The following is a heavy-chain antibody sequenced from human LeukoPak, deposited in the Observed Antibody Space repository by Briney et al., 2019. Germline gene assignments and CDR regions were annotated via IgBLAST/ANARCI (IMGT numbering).Heavy chain of an antibody. CDR2: SSGNGGST. CDR1: GFTFSSYE. D-gene: IGHD3-10*01. V-gene: IGHV3-23*01. Sequence: PGGSLRLSCAASGFTFSSYEMNWVRQAPGKGLEWVSASSGNGGSTYYVDSVKGRFTISRDNSKNTLALQMNSLRAEDTAVYYCAKSGQVYASGSPIYYYYMDVWGKGTTVTISS. CDR3: AKSGQVYASGSPIYYYYMDV. J-gene: IGHJ6*03.